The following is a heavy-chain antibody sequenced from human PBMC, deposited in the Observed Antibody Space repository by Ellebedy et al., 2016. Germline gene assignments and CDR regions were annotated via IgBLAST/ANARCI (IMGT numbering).Heavy chain of an antibody. CDR3: VIDTVDPDALDI. CDR1: DGFINTYY. V-gene: IGHV4-59*12. J-gene: IGHJ3*02. CDR2: IYYTGTT. D-gene: IGHD3-9*01. Sequence: SETLSLXCNVSDGFINTYYWNWIRQHPGKGLEWIGYIYYTGTTDYNPSLKSRVTMSIDMSNKQFSMKLNSVTAADTAVYYCVIDTVDPDALDIWGQGTMVTVSS.